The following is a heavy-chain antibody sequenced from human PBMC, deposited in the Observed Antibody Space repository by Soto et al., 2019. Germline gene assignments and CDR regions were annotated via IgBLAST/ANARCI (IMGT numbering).Heavy chain of an antibody. J-gene: IGHJ4*02. V-gene: IGHV4-39*01. Sequence: SETLSLTCTVSGGSISSSSYYWGWIRQPPGKGLEWIGSIYYSGSTYYNPSLKGRVTISVDTSKNQFSLKLSSVTAADTAVYYCARCDILTGYYFDYWGQGTLVTVSS. CDR1: GGSISSSSYY. CDR3: ARCDILTGYYFDY. CDR2: IYYSGST. D-gene: IGHD3-9*01.